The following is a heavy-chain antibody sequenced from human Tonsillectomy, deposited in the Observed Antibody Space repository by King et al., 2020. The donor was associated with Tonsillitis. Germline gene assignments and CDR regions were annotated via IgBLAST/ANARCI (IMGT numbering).Heavy chain of an antibody. CDR1: GFTFSSYE. J-gene: IGHJ6*03. CDR3: ARVYNYYYYMDV. CDR2: ISMSGFTL. Sequence: VQLVESGGGLVQPGGSLRLSCAASGFTFSSYEMNWVRQAPGKGLEWVSYISMSGFTLYYADSVKGRFTISRDNAKNSLYLQMNSLRAEDTAVYYCARVYNYYYYMDVWGKGTTVTVSS. V-gene: IGHV3-48*03.